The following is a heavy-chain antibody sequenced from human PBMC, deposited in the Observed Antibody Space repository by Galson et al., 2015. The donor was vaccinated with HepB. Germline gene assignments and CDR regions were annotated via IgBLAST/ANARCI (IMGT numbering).Heavy chain of an antibody. D-gene: IGHD2-15*01. Sequence: SLRLSCAASGFTFSSYAMSWVRQAPGKGLEWVSAISGSGGSTYYADSVKGRFTISRDNSKNTLYLQMDSLRAEDTAVYYCAKDGARIAAYGMDVWGQGTTVTVSS. CDR1: GFTFSSYA. CDR2: ISGSGGST. V-gene: IGHV3-23*01. J-gene: IGHJ6*02. CDR3: AKDGARIAAYGMDV.